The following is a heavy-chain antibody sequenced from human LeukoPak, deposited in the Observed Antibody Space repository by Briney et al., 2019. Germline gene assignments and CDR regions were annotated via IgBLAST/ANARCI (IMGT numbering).Heavy chain of an antibody. V-gene: IGHV4-30-4*08. Sequence: SETLSLTCLVSGGSISSTSYYWGWIRQSPGKGLEFVGFIYYSGSTKYNPSLKSRVTISAATSKTQFSLRLSYATAADTAVYYCARIRRPHWYLDLWGRGTLVTVSS. D-gene: IGHD3-3*01. CDR3: ARIRRPHWYLDL. CDR2: IYYSGST. J-gene: IGHJ2*01. CDR1: GGSISSTSYY.